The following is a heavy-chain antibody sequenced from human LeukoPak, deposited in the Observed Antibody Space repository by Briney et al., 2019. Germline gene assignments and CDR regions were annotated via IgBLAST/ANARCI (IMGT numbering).Heavy chain of an antibody. CDR3: ARMRNGYHLYDY. J-gene: IGHJ4*02. CDR2: IYPGDSDT. V-gene: IGHV5-51*01. CDR1: ANSLTKHW. D-gene: IGHD5-24*01. Sequence: RGESLQISCKASANSLTKHWIAWVRPMPGKGLELMGYIYPGDSDTRYSPSFQGQVTISVDRSINTAYLQWSNVKASDAAMYFCARMRNGYHLYDYWGQGALVTVSS.